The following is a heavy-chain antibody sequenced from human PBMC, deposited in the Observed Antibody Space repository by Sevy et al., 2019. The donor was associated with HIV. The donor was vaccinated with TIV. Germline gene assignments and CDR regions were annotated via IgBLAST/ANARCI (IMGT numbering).Heavy chain of an antibody. Sequence: GGSLRLSCAASGFTFSDHYMDWVRQAPGKGLEWIGRSRNKANSYTTEYAASVKGRFTISRNESKYSLYLQMNSQKNKDTAIYYCIRDLIVVGGFFRYYHGIDVWGQGTTVTVSS. J-gene: IGHJ6*02. CDR3: IRDLIVVGGFFRYYHGIDV. V-gene: IGHV3-72*01. CDR1: GFTFSDHY. CDR2: SRNKANSYTT. D-gene: IGHD6-19*01.